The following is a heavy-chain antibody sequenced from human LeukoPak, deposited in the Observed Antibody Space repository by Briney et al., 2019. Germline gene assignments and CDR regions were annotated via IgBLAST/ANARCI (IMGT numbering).Heavy chain of an antibody. Sequence: PSETLSLTCAVSGGSISSSNWWSWVRQPPGKGLEWIGYIYHSGSTNYNPSLKSRVTISVDTSKNQFSLKLSSVTAADTAVYYCARVYYYDSSGYYHPHWFDPWGQGTLVTVSS. CDR2: IYHSGST. D-gene: IGHD3-22*01. V-gene: IGHV4-4*02. CDR3: ARVYYYDSSGYYHPHWFDP. J-gene: IGHJ5*02. CDR1: GGSISSSNW.